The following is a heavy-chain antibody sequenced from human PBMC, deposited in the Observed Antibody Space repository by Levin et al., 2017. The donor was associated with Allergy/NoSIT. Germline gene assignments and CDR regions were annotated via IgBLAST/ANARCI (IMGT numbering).Heavy chain of an antibody. Sequence: GGSLRLSCAASGFTFSSYTMNWVRQAPGKGLEWVSSIISTSTYVYYADSVKGRLTISRDNAKSSLYLQMSSLRAEDTAVYYCARVERGALDYWGQGTLVTVSS. J-gene: IGHJ4*02. CDR1: GFTFSSYT. CDR2: IISTSTYV. D-gene: IGHD1-26*01. V-gene: IGHV3-21*01. CDR3: ARVERGALDY.